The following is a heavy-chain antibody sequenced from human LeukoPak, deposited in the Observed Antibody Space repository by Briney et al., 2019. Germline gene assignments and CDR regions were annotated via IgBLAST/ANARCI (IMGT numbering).Heavy chain of an antibody. Sequence: PGRSLRLSCAASGFIFSSYPMHWVRQAPGKGLEWVAVISYDGSNKYYADSVKGRFTISRDNSKNTLYLQMNSLRAEDTAVYYCAKNWGATIYYAFDIWGQGTMVTVSS. CDR3: AKNWGATIYYAFDI. CDR2: ISYDGSNK. J-gene: IGHJ3*02. CDR1: GFIFSSYP. D-gene: IGHD5-12*01. V-gene: IGHV3-30-3*02.